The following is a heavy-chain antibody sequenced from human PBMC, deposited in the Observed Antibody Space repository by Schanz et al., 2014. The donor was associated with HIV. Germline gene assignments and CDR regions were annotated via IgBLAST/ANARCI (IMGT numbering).Heavy chain of an antibody. CDR1: GFTFSSYG. V-gene: IGHV3-33*06. D-gene: IGHD2-8*01. J-gene: IGHJ6*02. CDR2: IWYDGSNK. Sequence: QVQLVESGGGVVQPGKSLRLSCAASGFTFSSYGMHWVRQAPGKGLEWVAVIWYDGSNKYYTDSVKGRFTISRDSSKNTLYLQMNSLRAEDTAVYYCANSGYCTSGICYTRGNGMDVWGQGTTVTVSS. CDR3: ANSGYCTSGICYTRGNGMDV.